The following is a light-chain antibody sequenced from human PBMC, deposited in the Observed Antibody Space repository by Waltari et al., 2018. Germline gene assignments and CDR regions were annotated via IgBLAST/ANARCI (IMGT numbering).Light chain of an antibody. J-gene: IGKJ5*01. CDR1: QSLLQTNGYNY. CDR2: LGS. CDR3: MQALQTPIT. Sequence: LPVTPGEPASISCRSSQSLLQTNGYNYLDWYLQKPGQSPQVLIYLGSNRASGVPDRFSGSGSGTDFTLKISRVEAEDVGVYYCMQALQTPITFGQGTRLEIK. V-gene: IGKV2-28*01.